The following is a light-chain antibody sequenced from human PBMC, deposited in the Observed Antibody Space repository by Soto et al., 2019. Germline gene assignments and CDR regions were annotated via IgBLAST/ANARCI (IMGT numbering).Light chain of an antibody. J-gene: IGLJ3*02. Sequence: QSVLTQPPSASGTPGQRVAISCSGTSSNIGNNYVYWYQQFPGMAPKLIIYSDRQRPPGVPDRFSGSKSGTSASLAIRGLRSEDEADYHCASRDDTLGGPVFGGGTKLTVL. V-gene: IGLV1-47*02. CDR2: SDR. CDR3: ASRDDTLGGPV. CDR1: SSNIGNNY.